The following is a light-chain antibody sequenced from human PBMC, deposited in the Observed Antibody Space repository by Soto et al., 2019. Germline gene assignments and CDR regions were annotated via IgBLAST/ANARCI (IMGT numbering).Light chain of an antibody. V-gene: IGKV3-15*01. Sequence: EVVWTQYTGTLSFSPGERSTLSFIASQSVSSSYLVWHQQKPGQAPRLLIHGASTRATGIPARFSGSGSGTEFTLTISSLQSEDFAIYYCQRQSNWPRTFGQGTMV. J-gene: IGKJ1*01. CDR2: GAS. CDR3: QRQSNWPRT. CDR1: QSVSSSY.